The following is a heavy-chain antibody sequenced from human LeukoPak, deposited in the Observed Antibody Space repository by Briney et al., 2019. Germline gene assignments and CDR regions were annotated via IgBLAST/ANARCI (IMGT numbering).Heavy chain of an antibody. CDR1: GFTFNNYW. CDR3: CRGESGGHYVWGDH. CDR2: ISGGGSST. Sequence: GGSLRLSFAASGFTFNNYWIHWLRRAPGKGLVWVSRISGGGSSTSYADSVKGRFTISRDNAKNTVSLQMNSLRADDTGVFYYCRGESGGHYVWGDHWGQGALVTVSS. J-gene: IGHJ4*02. D-gene: IGHD2-21*01. V-gene: IGHV3-74*01.